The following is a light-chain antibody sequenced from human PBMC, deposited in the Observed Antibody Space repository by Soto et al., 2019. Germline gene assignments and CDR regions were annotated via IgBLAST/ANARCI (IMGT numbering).Light chain of an antibody. CDR3: QQSYSTPL. Sequence: DIQMTQSPSSLSASVRDRVTITCRASQSISRSLNWYQQKPGKAPKLLIYAASSLQSGVPSRFSGSGSRTDFSLTISSLQPEDSATYYCQQSYSTPLFGGGTKVEIK. CDR2: AAS. CDR1: QSISRS. V-gene: IGKV1-39*01. J-gene: IGKJ4*01.